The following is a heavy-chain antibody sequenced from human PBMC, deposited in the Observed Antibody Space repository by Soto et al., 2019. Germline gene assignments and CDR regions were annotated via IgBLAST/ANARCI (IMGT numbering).Heavy chain of an antibody. CDR1: GGSISSGGYY. CDR2: IYYSGST. Sequence: SETLSLTCTVSGGSISSGGYYWSWIRQHPGKGLEWIGYIYYSGSTYYNPSLKSRVTISVDTSKNQFSLKLSSVTAADTAVYYCARQQYTMVRGATQSFYYFDYWGQGTLVTVSS. CDR3: ARQQYTMVRGATQSFYYFDY. J-gene: IGHJ4*02. D-gene: IGHD3-10*01. V-gene: IGHV4-31*03.